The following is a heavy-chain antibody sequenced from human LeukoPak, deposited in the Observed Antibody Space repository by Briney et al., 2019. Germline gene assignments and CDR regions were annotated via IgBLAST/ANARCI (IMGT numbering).Heavy chain of an antibody. V-gene: IGHV3-7*01. CDR2: IKQDGSER. CDR3: ARYGGSYYFDN. D-gene: IGHD1-26*01. CDR1: GGSFSGYY. Sequence: PSETLSLTCAVYGGSFSGYYWSWIRQPPGKGLEWVANIKQDGSERYYVDSVKGRFTISRDNAKNSLYLQMNSLRAEDTAVYYCARYGGSYYFDNWGQGTLVTVSS. J-gene: IGHJ4*02.